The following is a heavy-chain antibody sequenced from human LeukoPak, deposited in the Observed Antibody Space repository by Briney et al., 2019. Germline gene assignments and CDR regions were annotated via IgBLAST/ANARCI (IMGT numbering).Heavy chain of an antibody. CDR2: INTNTGNP. CDR1: GYTFTTYA. V-gene: IGHV7-4-1*02. CDR3: ARRSVIYDSGSWFGY. Sequence: ASVKVSCKASGYTFTTYAMNWVRQAPGQGLEWMGWINTNTGNPTYAQGFTGRFVFSLDTSVSTAYLQISSLKAENTAVYYCARRSVIYDSGSWFGYWGQGTLVTVSS. J-gene: IGHJ4*02. D-gene: IGHD3-10*01.